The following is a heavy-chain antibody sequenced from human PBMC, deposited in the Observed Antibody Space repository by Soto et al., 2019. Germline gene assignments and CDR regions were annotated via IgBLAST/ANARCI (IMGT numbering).Heavy chain of an antibody. J-gene: IGHJ6*03. CDR3: GKGRSAYCSSGSCYHYYYYMDV. D-gene: IGHD2-15*01. V-gene: IGHV3-30*18. CDR1: GFTFSSYG. Sequence: QVQLVESGGGVVQPGRSLRLSCAASGFTFSSYGMHWVRQAPGKGLEWVAVISYDGSNKYYADSVKGRFTISRDNSKNTLYLQLNSLRAEDKAVYYCGKGRSAYCSSGSCYHYYYYMDVWGKGTTVTVSS. CDR2: ISYDGSNK.